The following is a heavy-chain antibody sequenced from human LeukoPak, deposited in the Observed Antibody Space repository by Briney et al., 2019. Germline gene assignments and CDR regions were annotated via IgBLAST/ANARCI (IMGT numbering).Heavy chain of an antibody. CDR1: GFTFKNHG. D-gene: IGHD6-6*01. V-gene: IGHV3-33*01. J-gene: IGHJ4*02. CDR3: SRDISSRYLDY. CDR2: IWYDGGQK. Sequence: GGSLRLSCAASGFTFKNHGMHWVRQAPGRGLEWVAVIWYDGGQKYYADSVEGRFTVSRDNSKNTLYLEMDSLRADDTAVYYCSRDISSRYLDYCGQGTLVTVSS.